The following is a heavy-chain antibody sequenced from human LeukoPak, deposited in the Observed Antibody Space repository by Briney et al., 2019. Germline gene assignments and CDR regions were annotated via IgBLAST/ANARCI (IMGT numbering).Heavy chain of an antibody. J-gene: IGHJ4*02. D-gene: IGHD2-15*01. CDR3: ARGLSRSGTLFDY. Sequence: ASVKVSCKASGYTFTNYDINWVRQATGQGLEWMGWMNPNSGNTGYAQKFQGRVTMTRNTSISTAYMELSSLRSEDTAVYYCARGLSRSGTLFDYWGQGTLVTVSS. V-gene: IGHV1-8*01. CDR2: MNPNSGNT. CDR1: GYTFTNYD.